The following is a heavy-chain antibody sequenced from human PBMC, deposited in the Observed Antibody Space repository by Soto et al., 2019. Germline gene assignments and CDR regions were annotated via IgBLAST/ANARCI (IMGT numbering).Heavy chain of an antibody. V-gene: IGHV3-23*01. CDR2: ISCSGGST. Sequence: GSLRLSCAASGFTFSSYAMSWVRPAPGKGLELVSAISCSGGSTYYADSVNGGFTISRDNSKNTLSMHMXSLRAEDTSVYSRAKGSVSGGTGGAWLDYASQGTLVTVSS. CDR3: AKGSVSGGTGGAWLDY. CDR1: GFTFSSYA. D-gene: IGHD2-8*02. J-gene: IGHJ4*02.